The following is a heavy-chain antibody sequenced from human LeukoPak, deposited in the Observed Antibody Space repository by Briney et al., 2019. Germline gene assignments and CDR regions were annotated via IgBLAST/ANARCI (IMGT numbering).Heavy chain of an antibody. D-gene: IGHD6-19*01. J-gene: IGHJ4*02. CDR2: IKQDGSEK. CDR1: GFTFSTYW. CDR3: ARDLQGREDAAVGDY. V-gene: IGHV3-7*01. Sequence: GGSLRLSCAASGFTFSTYWMSWVRQAPGEGLEWVANIKQDGSEKYYVDSVKGRFTISRDNAKNSLYLQMNSLRAEDTAVYYCARDLQGREDAAVGDYWGQGTRVIVSS.